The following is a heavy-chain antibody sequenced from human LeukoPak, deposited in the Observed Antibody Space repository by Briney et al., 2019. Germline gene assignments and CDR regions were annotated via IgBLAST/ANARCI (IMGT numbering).Heavy chain of an antibody. Sequence: GGSLRLSCAASGFTFSSYGTHWVRQAPGKGLEWVAVISYDGSNKYYADSVKGRFTISRDNSKNTLYLQMNSLRAEDTAVYYCAKGSSGWPAFDYWGQGTLVTVSS. CDR2: ISYDGSNK. CDR1: GFTFSSYG. CDR3: AKGSSGWPAFDY. J-gene: IGHJ4*02. D-gene: IGHD6-19*01. V-gene: IGHV3-30*18.